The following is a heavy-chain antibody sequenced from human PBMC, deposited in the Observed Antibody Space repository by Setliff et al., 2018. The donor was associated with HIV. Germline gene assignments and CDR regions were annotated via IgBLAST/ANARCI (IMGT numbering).Heavy chain of an antibody. CDR2: INSYNGNT. J-gene: IGHJ6*02. V-gene: IGHV1-18*04. Sequence: ASVKVSCKAPGYTFTTYGVNWVRQAPGQGIEWMGWINSYNGNTKFAQKFQGRVTITTDTSTTTAFMELRSLKADDTGIYSCSRSGVPPYYYYGMDVWGQGTTVTVS. D-gene: IGHD3-10*01. CDR3: SRSGVPPYYYYGMDV. CDR1: GYTFTTYG.